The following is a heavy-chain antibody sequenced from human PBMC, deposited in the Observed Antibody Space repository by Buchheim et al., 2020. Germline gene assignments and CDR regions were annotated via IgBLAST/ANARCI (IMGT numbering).Heavy chain of an antibody. CDR3: ARGFVTATHNWFDP. J-gene: IGHJ5*02. V-gene: IGHV4-30-2*01. Sequence: QLQLQESGPGLVKPSETLSLTCTVSGGSISSSGYYWGWIRQPPGKGLEWIGYIYHSGSTYYNPSLKSRVTISVDRSKNQFSLKLSSVTAADTAVYYCARGFVTATHNWFDPWGQGTL. D-gene: IGHD2-21*02. CDR1: GGSISSSGYY. CDR2: IYHSGST.